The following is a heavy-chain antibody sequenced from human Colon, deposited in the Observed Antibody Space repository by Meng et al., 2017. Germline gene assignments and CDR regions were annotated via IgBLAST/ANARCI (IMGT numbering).Heavy chain of an antibody. Sequence: QVQVVQSGAEVKKPGASVKVSCQASGYIFTSYDLSWVRQAAGQGLEWVGWMNPYSGKSGYAQNFHGRVTMTSNTSTKTAYIELGSLKSEDTAVYYCARGRTTISGVIPYFDYWGQGTLVTVSS. J-gene: IGHJ4*02. CDR1: GYIFTSYD. V-gene: IGHV1-8*01. CDR3: ARGRTTISGVIPYFDY. D-gene: IGHD3-3*01. CDR2: MNPYSGKS.